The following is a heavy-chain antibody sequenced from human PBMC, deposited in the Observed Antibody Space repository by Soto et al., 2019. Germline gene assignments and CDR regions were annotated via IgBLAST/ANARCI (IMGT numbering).Heavy chain of an antibody. D-gene: IGHD2-21*01. CDR1: GFTFSSDW. J-gene: IGHJ6*02. Sequence: EVQLVESGGGLVQPGGSLRLSCAASGFTFSSDWMSWVRQAPVKGLERVANIKQDGSEKYYVDSVMGRFTISRDNAKNSLYVQKNSLRAEDTAVYYCAREVDWDYYYGMDVWGQGTTVTVSS. CDR2: IKQDGSEK. V-gene: IGHV3-7*03. CDR3: AREVDWDYYYGMDV.